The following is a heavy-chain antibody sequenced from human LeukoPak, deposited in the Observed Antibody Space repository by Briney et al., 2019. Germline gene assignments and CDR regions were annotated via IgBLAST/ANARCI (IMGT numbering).Heavy chain of an antibody. J-gene: IGHJ4*02. V-gene: IGHV4-4*09. CDR1: GGSISSYY. D-gene: IGHD6-6*01. CDR2: IYTSGST. Sequence: SETLFLTCTVSGGSISSYYWSWIRQPPGKGLEWIGYIYTSGSTNYNPSLKSRVTISVDTSKNQFSLKLSPVTAADTAVYYCAGGGSSSHFIYWGQGTLVTVSS. CDR3: AGGGSSSHFIY.